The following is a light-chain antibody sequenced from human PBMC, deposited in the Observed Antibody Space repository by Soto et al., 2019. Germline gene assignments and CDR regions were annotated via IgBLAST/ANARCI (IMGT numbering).Light chain of an antibody. CDR2: GAS. CDR3: QQYGTSFWT. Sequence: EIVVAQSPGTLSLSPGERATLSCKNSQSVSSSYLAWYQQKPGQAPRLLIYGASTRATGIPDRFSGSGSGTDFTLTISRLEPEDFAVYYCQQYGTSFWTFGQGTKVDIK. CDR1: QSVSSSY. J-gene: IGKJ1*01. V-gene: IGKV3-20*01.